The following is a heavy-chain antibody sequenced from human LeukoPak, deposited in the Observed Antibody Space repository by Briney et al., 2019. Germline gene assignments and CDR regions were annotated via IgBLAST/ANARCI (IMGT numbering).Heavy chain of an antibody. V-gene: IGHV4-39*02. Sequence: PSETLSLTCTVSGGSIRSSTSYWGWIRQPPGKGLEWLGSIYYSGSTYYSPSLQSRVTKSVGTSMNRFSLKVRSVTAADTVVHFCAREEANYGIDYLGQGALVTVSS. CDR2: IYYSGST. J-gene: IGHJ4*02. CDR1: GGSIRSSTSY. D-gene: IGHD4-17*01. CDR3: AREEANYGIDY.